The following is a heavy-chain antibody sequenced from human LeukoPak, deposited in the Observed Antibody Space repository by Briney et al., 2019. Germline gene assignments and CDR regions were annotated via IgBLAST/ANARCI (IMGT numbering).Heavy chain of an antibody. CDR3: ARDPRIAAAGTDGNWFDP. J-gene: IGHJ5*02. Sequence: ASVKVSCKASGYTFTSYGISCVRQAPGQGLEWMGWISAYNGNTNYAQKLQGRVTMTTDTSTSTAYMELRSLRSDDTAVYYCARDPRIAAAGTDGNWFDPWGQGTLVTVSS. V-gene: IGHV1-18*01. CDR1: GYTFTSYG. CDR2: ISAYNGNT. D-gene: IGHD6-13*01.